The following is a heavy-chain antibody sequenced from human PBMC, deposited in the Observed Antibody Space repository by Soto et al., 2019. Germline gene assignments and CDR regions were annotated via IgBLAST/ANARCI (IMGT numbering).Heavy chain of an antibody. V-gene: IGHV1-69*04. J-gene: IGHJ3*02. CDR1: RGTFSSYT. CDR3: ARDETPWGGGSYSDAFDI. Sequence: ASVKVSCKASRGTFSSYTISWVRQAPGQGLEWMGRILPILGIANYAQKCQGRVTITEDRSTRTAYMELNSLRSEDTGVYYCARDETPWGGGSYSDAFDIWGQGTMVTVSS. D-gene: IGHD3-10*01. CDR2: ILPILGIA.